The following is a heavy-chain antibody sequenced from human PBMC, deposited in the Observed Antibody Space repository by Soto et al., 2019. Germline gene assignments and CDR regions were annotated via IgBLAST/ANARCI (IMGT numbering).Heavy chain of an antibody. V-gene: IGHV3-53*01. J-gene: IGHJ5*02. CDR3: ARDLTAKGWFDP. CDR1: GFTVSRNY. CDR2: IYSGGST. Sequence: ESGGGLIQPGGSLRLSCAASGFTVSRNYMSWVRQAPGTGLEWVSVIYSGGSTYYADSVKGRFTISRDNSKNTLYLQMNSLRAEDTAVYYCARDLTAKGWFDPWGQGTLVTVSS.